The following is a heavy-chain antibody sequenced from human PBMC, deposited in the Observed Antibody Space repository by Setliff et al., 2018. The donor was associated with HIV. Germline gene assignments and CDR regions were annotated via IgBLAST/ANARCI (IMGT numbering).Heavy chain of an antibody. D-gene: IGHD2-15*01. CDR3: VTGDGLRF. Sequence: ASVKVSCKASKYTFTDYYMHWVQQAPGKGLEWMGRVDTEDDKTIYAGKFQGRVTMTTSTSSDTAYLYLSSLRSEDTAVSYCVTGDGLRFWGQRTLFTVSS. V-gene: IGHV1-69-2*01. CDR2: VDTEDDKT. J-gene: IGHJ4*02. CDR1: KYTFTDYY.